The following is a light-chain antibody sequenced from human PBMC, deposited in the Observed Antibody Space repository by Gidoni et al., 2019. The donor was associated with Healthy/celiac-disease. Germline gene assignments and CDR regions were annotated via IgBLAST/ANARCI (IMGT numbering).Light chain of an antibody. J-gene: IGKJ2*01. Sequence: DNQITQSPSSLSAAVGDRVTITCQASQDISNYLNWYQQKPGKAPKLLIYDASNLETGVPSRFSGSGSGTDFTFTISSLQPEDIATYYCQQYDNLPMYTFGQGTKLEIK. CDR3: QQYDNLPMYT. CDR1: QDISNY. CDR2: DAS. V-gene: IGKV1-33*01.